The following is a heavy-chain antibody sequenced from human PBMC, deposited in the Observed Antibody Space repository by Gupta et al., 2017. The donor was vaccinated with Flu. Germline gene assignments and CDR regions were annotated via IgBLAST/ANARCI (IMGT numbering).Heavy chain of an antibody. CDR2: IYPGDSDT. Sequence: EVQLVQSGAEVKKTGESLKISCKASGYRFTNYWIGWVRQMPGKGLEWMGIIYPGDSDTRYSPSFQGKVSISVDKSISTAYLQWSSLRASDTAMYYCSRGWFDRSNYYYGDDHWGEVTLVTVSS. V-gene: IGHV5-51*01. CDR1: GYRFTNYW. J-gene: IGHJ4*02. D-gene: IGHD3-16*01. CDR3: SRGWFDRSNYYYGDDH.